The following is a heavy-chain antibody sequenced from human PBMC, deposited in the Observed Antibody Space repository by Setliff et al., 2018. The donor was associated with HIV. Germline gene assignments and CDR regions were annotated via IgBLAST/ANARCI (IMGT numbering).Heavy chain of an antibody. CDR1: GITVSGIY. J-gene: IGHJ3*02. V-gene: IGHV3-11*04. D-gene: IGHD1-26*01. Sequence: PGGSLRLSCVASGITVSGIYMTWVRQAPGKGLEWVSGISGSGGSTYYADSVKGRFTISRDNAKNSLYLQMNSLRAEDTAVYYCARDRPRGGGSLDAFDIWGQGTMVTVSS. CDR3: ARDRPRGGGSLDAFDI. CDR2: ISGSGGST.